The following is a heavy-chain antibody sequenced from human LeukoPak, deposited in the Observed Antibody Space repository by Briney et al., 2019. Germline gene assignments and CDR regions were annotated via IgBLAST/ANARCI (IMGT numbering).Heavy chain of an antibody. D-gene: IGHD2-15*01. Sequence: PSETLSLTCTVSGGSISSSSYYWGWIRQPPGQGLEWIGSIYYSGSTYYNPSLKSRVTISVDTSKNQFSLKLSSVTAADTAVYYCARHIPFCSGGSCYDYWGQGTLVTVSS. J-gene: IGHJ4*02. CDR1: GGSISSSSYY. V-gene: IGHV4-39*01. CDR3: ARHIPFCSGGSCYDY. CDR2: IYYSGST.